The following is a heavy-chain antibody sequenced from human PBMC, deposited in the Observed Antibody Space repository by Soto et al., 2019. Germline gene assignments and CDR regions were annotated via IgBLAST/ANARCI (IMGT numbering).Heavy chain of an antibody. V-gene: IGHV5-51*01. CDR1: GYSFAGYW. J-gene: IGHJ3*01. CDR2: IYPGDSDT. D-gene: IGHD3-10*01. Sequence: PGESLKISCKVSGYSFAGYWIGWMRQMPGKGLDWMGVIYPGDSDTRYSPSFHGQVTISADKSISTAYLQWSSLKASDTAMYFCARLPGVRGVFDGFNVWGQGTMVTVSS. CDR3: ARLPGVRGVFDGFNV.